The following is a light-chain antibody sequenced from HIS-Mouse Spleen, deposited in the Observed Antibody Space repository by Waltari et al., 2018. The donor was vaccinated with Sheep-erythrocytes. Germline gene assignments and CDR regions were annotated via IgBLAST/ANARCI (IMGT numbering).Light chain of an antibody. CDR2: SNN. Sequence: SVLTQPPSASGTPGQRVTISCSGSSSNIGSNHVNCYQQLPGTAPKLLIYSNNQRPSGVPDRISGSKAGTSASLAISGLQSEDEADYYCAAWDDSLNGPVFGGGTKLTVL. CDR1: SSNIGSNH. CDR3: AAWDDSLNGPV. J-gene: IGLJ3*02. V-gene: IGLV1-44*01.